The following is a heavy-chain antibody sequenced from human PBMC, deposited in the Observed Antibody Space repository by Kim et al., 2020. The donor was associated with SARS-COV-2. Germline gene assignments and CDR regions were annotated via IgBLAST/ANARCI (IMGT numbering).Heavy chain of an antibody. Sequence: GESLKISCKGSGYSFTSYWIGWVRQMPGKGLEWMGIIYPGDSDTRYSPSFQGQVTISADKSISTAYLQWSSLKASDTAMYYCARHVDGQGGEYQLLFPINWFDPWGQGTLVTVSS. CDR3: ARHVDGQGGEYQLLFPINWFDP. CDR1: GYSFTSYW. J-gene: IGHJ5*02. D-gene: IGHD2-2*01. V-gene: IGHV5-51*01. CDR2: IYPGDSDT.